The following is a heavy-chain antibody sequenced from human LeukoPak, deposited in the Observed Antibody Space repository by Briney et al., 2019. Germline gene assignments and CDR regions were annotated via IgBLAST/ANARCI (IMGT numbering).Heavy chain of an antibody. V-gene: IGHV4-59*01. Sequence: PSETLSLTCTVSGGYISSYYWSWIRQPPGKGLEWIGYIYSGGRTNYNTSLKSRVTISIDTSKNQFSLKLSSVTAADTAVYYCARGGPKYYYDSSGYYHDAFDIWGQGTMVTVSS. CDR1: GGYISSYY. J-gene: IGHJ3*02. CDR2: IYSGGRT. CDR3: ARGGPKYYYDSSGYYHDAFDI. D-gene: IGHD3-22*01.